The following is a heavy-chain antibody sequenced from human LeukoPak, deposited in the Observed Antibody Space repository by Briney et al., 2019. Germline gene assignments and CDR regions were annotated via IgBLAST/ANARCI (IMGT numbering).Heavy chain of an antibody. J-gene: IGHJ4*02. CDR3: ARGDPPGYFDS. CDR1: GFTFSGYA. Sequence: GGSLRLSCAASGFTFSGYAMTWVRQAPGKGLEWVSYISASGDGTYYADSVKGRFTISRDNSRNTLYLQMNSLRAEDTALYYCARGDPPGYFDSWGQGTLVTVSS. CDR2: ISASGDGT. V-gene: IGHV3-23*01.